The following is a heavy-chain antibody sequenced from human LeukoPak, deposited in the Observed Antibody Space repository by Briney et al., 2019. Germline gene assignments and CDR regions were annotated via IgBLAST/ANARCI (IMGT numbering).Heavy chain of an antibody. CDR1: GFTFSNAW. J-gene: IGHJ3*02. Sequence: GGSPRLSCAASGFTFSNAWMSWVRQAPGKGLEWVGRIKSKTDGGTTDYAAPVKGRFTISRDDSKNTLYLQMNSLKTEDTAVYYCTTYDILTGFDAFDIWGQGTMVTVSS. V-gene: IGHV3-15*01. CDR3: TTYDILTGFDAFDI. CDR2: IKSKTDGGTT. D-gene: IGHD3-9*01.